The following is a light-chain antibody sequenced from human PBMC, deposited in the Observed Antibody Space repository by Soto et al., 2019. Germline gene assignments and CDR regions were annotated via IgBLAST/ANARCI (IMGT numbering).Light chain of an antibody. J-gene: IGLJ2*01. CDR1: SSNIGNNY. Sequence: QSVLTQPPSVSAAPGQKVTISCTGSSSNIGNNYVYWYQQFPGTAPKLLIYDNDKRPSGIPDRFSGSNSGTSATLGITGLQTGDEADYYCGTWDSSLSAGVFGGGTKLTVL. V-gene: IGLV1-51*01. CDR2: DND. CDR3: GTWDSSLSAGV.